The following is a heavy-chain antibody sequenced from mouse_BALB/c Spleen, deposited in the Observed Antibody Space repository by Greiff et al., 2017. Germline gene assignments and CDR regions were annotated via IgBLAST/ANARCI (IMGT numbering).Heavy chain of an antibody. CDR3: ARSDYRYDDAMDY. CDR2: ISSGSSTI. J-gene: IGHJ4*01. CDR1: GFTFSSFG. V-gene: IGHV5-17*02. Sequence: EVMLVESGGGLVQPGGSRKLSCAASGFTFSSFGMHWVRQAPEKGLEWVAYISSGSSTIYYADTVKGRFTISRDNPKNTLFLQMTSLRSEDTAMYYCARSDYRYDDAMDYWGQGTSVTVSS. D-gene: IGHD2-14*01.